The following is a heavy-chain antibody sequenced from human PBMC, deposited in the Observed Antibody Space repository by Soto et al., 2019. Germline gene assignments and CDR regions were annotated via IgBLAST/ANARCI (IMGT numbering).Heavy chain of an antibody. D-gene: IGHD2-15*01. V-gene: IGHV1-69*12. J-gene: IGHJ6*02. Sequence: QVQLVQSGAEVKKPGSSVKVSCKSSGGTFSTYAISWVRQAPGQGLEWMGGIIPIFGTANYAQKFQGRVTITADGSTTTAYMEVISLRSDDTAVYYCARDEMVVATGSRTWHYYYGMDVWGQGTTVTVSS. CDR2: IIPIFGTA. CDR1: GGTFSTYA. CDR3: ARDEMVVATGSRTWHYYYGMDV.